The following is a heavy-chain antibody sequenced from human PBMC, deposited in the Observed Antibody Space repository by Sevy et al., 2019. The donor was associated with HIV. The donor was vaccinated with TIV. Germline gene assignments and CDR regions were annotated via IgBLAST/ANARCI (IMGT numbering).Heavy chain of an antibody. V-gene: IGHV1-8*02. D-gene: IGHD6-19*01. J-gene: IGHJ6*02. CDR2: MNPNSGNT. CDR1: GYTFTGYY. Sequence: ASVKVSCKASGYTFTGYYMHWVRQAPGQGLEWMGWMNPNSGNTGYAQKFQGRVTMTRNTSISTAYMELSSLRSEDTAVYYCARETSGWKRNYYYYYGMDVWGQGTTVTVSS. CDR3: ARETSGWKRNYYYYYGMDV.